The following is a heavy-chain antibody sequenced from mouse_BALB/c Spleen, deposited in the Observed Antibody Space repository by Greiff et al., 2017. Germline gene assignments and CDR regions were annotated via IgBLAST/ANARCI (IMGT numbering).Heavy chain of an antibody. D-gene: IGHD1-1*01. CDR2: ISNGGGST. CDR1: GFTFSSYT. CDR3: ARQDYGSSYDYFDY. J-gene: IGHJ2*01. Sequence: EVKLMESGGGLVQPGGSLKLSCAASGFTFSSYTMSWVRQTPEKRLEWVAYISNGGGSTYYPDTVKGRFTISRDNAKNTLYLQMSSLKSEDTAMYYCARQDYGSSYDYFDYWGQGTTRTVSS. V-gene: IGHV5-12-2*01.